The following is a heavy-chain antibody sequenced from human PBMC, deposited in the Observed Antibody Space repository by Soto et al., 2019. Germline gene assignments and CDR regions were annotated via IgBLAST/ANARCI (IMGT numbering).Heavy chain of an antibody. CDR1: GCTLSSHW. V-gene: IGHV3-74*01. CDR2: INSDGSST. Sequence: PGGSLRCAGAACGCTLSSHWMHWVRQAPGKGLVWVSRINSDGSSTSYADSVKGRFTISRDNAKNTLYLQMNSLRAEDTAVYYCAKEWVYDSSGWSFAYWGQGT. D-gene: IGHD3-22*01. J-gene: IGHJ4*02. CDR3: AKEWVYDSSGWSFAY.